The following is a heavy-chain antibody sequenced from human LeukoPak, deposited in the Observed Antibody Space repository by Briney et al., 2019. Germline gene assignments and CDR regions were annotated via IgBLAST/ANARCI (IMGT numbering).Heavy chain of an antibody. Sequence: PGGSLRLSCAASGFTFSNAWMNWVRQAPGKGLEWVSYIRGSGSPIYYVDSVKGRFTISRDNAKNSLYLQMNSLRAEDTAVYYCARGGTGFHQSDYWGQGTLVTVSS. D-gene: IGHD3/OR15-3a*01. CDR2: IRGSGSPI. CDR3: ARGGTGFHQSDY. J-gene: IGHJ4*02. CDR1: GFTFSNAW. V-gene: IGHV3-48*04.